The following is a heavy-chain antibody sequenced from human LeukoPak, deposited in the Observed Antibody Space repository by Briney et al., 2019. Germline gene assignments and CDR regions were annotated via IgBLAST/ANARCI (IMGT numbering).Heavy chain of an antibody. D-gene: IGHD3-10*01. Sequence: ASVKVSCKASGYTFTAYSMHWVRQAPGQGHEWMVWINPNSGGTNYAQKFQGRVTMTRDTSISTAYMELSRLRSDDTALYYCARDRDYYGSGSSYFDPWGQGTLVTVSS. CDR1: GYTFTAYS. CDR2: INPNSGGT. V-gene: IGHV1-2*02. CDR3: ARDRDYYGSGSSYFDP. J-gene: IGHJ5*02.